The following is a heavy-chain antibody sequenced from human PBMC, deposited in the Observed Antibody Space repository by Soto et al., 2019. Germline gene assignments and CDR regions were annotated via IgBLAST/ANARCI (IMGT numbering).Heavy chain of an antibody. CDR2: IYYSGST. V-gene: IGHV4-59*01. D-gene: IGHD6-13*01. Sequence: SETLSLTCTVSGGSISSYYWSWIRQPPGKGLEWIGYIYYSGSTNYNPSLKSRVTISVDTSKNQFSLKLSSVTAADTAVYYCAGQQLANYYYGMDVWGQGXTVTVS. CDR1: GGSISSYY. J-gene: IGHJ6*02. CDR3: AGQQLANYYYGMDV.